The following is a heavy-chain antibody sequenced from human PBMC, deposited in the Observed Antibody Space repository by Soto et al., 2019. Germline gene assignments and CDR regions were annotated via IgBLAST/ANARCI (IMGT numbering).Heavy chain of an antibody. J-gene: IGHJ4*02. V-gene: IGHV3-23*01. CDR2: ISGEGSST. CDR3: AKARLYNSPFDN. D-gene: IGHD3-16*01. CDR1: GFTFINYA. Sequence: EVQLLESGGGLVQPGGSLRLSCATSGFTFINYAMAWVRQAPGKGLEWVSIISGEGSSTHYADFVKGRFIISRDSSTNTLYLQMGSLRAEDTAVYYCAKARLYNSPFDNWGQGTAVSVSS.